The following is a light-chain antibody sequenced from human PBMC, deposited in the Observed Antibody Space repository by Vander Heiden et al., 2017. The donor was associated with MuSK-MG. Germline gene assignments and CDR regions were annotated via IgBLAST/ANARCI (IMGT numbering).Light chain of an antibody. J-gene: IGKJ5*01. V-gene: IGKV3-11*01. CDR3: QQCENWRGT. CDR1: QSVSRY. Sequence: EIVLTQSPATLSLSPGERATLSCRASQSVSRYITWYQQKPGQAPRLLIYDASNRVTGIPARFSRTGSGTAFTLTIISLEPADTAVSYCQQCENWRGTFGQGTRLEIK. CDR2: DAS.